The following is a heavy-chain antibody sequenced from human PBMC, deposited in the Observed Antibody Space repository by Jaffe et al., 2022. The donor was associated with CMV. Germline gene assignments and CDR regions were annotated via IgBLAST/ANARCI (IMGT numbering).Heavy chain of an antibody. CDR2: IYYSGST. CDR1: GGSISSSSYY. V-gene: IGHV4-39*01. D-gene: IGHD3-22*01. CDR3: ARSYPLTPDYYDSSGYLYYFDY. J-gene: IGHJ4*02. Sequence: QLQLQESGPGLVKPSETLSLTCTVSGGSISSSSYYWGWIRQPPGKGLEWIGSIYYSGSTYYNPSLKSRVTISVDTSKNQFSLKLSSVTAADTAVYYCARSYPLTPDYYDSSGYLYYFDYWGQGTLVTVSS.